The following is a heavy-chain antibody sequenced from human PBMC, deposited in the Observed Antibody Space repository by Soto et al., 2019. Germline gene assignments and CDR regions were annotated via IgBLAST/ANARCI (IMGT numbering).Heavy chain of an antibody. D-gene: IGHD1-26*01. J-gene: IGHJ4*02. CDR2: LSDSGGST. V-gene: IGHV3-23*01. CDR3: ANRVGATVGRLDH. CDR1: GFTFSSYA. Sequence: EVQLLESGGGLVQPGGSLRLYSAASGFTFSSYAMSWVRQAPGKGLEWVSALSDSGGSTYYADSVKGRFTISRDNSKNTLYLQMNSLRAEDTAVYYCANRVGATVGRLDHWGQGTLVTVSS.